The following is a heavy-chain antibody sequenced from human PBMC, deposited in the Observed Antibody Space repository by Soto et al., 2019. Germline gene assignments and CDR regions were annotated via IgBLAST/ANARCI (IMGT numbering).Heavy chain of an antibody. CDR2: IKSKTDGGTT. D-gene: IGHD6-19*01. V-gene: IGHV3-15*01. J-gene: IGHJ6*02. Sequence: PGGSLRLSCAASGFTFSNAWMSWVRQAPGKGLEWVGRIKSKTDGGTTDYAAPVKGRFTISRDDSKNTLYLQMNSLKTEDTAVYYCTSRLAVDGWFYRYWYHGMDVWGQGTTVPVSS. CDR1: GFTFSNAW. CDR3: TSRLAVDGWFYRYWYHGMDV.